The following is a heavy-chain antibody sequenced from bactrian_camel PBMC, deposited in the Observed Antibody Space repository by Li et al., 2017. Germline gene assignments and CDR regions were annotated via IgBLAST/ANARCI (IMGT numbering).Heavy chain of an antibody. V-gene: IGHV3S55*01. CDR1: SYTYC. CDR2: INADGTT. CDR3: AAELRPECSPRSSSFGH. J-gene: IGHJ6*01. D-gene: IGHD2*01. Sequence: VQLVESGGGSVQAGGSLRLSCTASSYTYCMAWFRQGPGKEREGVASINADGTTKYAAAAKGRFTISRDNAKNILTLQMNNLKVEDTAKYYRAAELRPECSPRSSSFGHWGQGTQVTVS.